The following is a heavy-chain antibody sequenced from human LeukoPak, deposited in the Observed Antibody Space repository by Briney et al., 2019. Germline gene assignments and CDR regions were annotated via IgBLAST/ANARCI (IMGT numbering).Heavy chain of an antibody. Sequence: ASVKVSCKASGYTFTGYYMHWVRQAPGQGLEWMGRINTNSGGTNYAQKLQGRVTMTRDTSISTDYMELSRLRSEDTAVYYCARDHCSGGSCYDFVDYWGQGTLVTVSS. CDR3: ARDHCSGGSCYDFVDY. V-gene: IGHV1-2*06. J-gene: IGHJ4*02. CDR1: GYTFTGYY. CDR2: INTNSGGT. D-gene: IGHD2-15*01.